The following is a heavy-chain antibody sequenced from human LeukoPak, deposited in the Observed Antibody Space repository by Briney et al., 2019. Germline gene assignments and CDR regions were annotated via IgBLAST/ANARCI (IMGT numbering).Heavy chain of an antibody. CDR1: GYSFTSYW. V-gene: IGHV5-51*01. D-gene: IGHD6-6*01. Sequence: GESLKISCKGSGYSFTSYWIGWVRQMPGKGLEWMGIIYPGDSDTRYSPSFQGQVTISADKSISTAYLQWSSLKASDTAMYYCARHPAYSGSSLGFDYWGQGTLVTVSS. J-gene: IGHJ4*02. CDR3: ARHPAYSGSSLGFDY. CDR2: IYPGDSDT.